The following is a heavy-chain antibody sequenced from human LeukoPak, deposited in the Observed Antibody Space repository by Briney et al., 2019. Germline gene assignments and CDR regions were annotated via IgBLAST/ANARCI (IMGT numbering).Heavy chain of an antibody. J-gene: IGHJ5*01. CDR3: AKDIGLFNWNFVFDY. V-gene: IGHV3-23*01. CDR2: ISGSGGST. Sequence: GGSLRLSCAASGFTFSSYAMSWVRQAPGKGLEWVSAISGSGGSTYYADSVKGRFTISRDNAKNSLYLQMTSLRAEDTALYYCAKDIGLFNWNFVFDYWGQGTLVTVSS. CDR1: GFTFSSYA. D-gene: IGHD1-7*01.